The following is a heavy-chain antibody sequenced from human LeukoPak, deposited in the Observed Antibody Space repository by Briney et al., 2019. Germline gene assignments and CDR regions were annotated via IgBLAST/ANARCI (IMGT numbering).Heavy chain of an antibody. CDR2: IYTNGRT. CDR3: APSNDAKILPFEP. Sequence: PSETLSLTCSVSGASVSSFQWSWIRQSPGKGLEWIGYIYTNGRTNSNPSLKSRVTMSLDTSKNQFSLKLTSVSAADTAVYYCAPSNDAKILPFEPWGQGFLVTVS. V-gene: IGHV4-4*09. J-gene: IGHJ5*02. CDR1: GASVSSFQ. D-gene: IGHD2-8*01.